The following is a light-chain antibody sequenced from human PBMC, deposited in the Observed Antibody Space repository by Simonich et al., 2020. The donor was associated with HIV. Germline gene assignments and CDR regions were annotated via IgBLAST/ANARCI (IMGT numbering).Light chain of an antibody. V-gene: IGKV3-15*01. CDR2: GAS. CDR3: QQYNNWPPPIT. J-gene: IGKJ5*01. CDR1: QSVSSN. Sequence: EIVMTQSPATLSVSPGERATLSCRATQSVSSNLAWYQQKPGQAPRLLISGASTRATGIPSRFSGRGSGTEFTLTISSLQSEDFAVYYCQQYNNWPPPITFGQGTRLEIK.